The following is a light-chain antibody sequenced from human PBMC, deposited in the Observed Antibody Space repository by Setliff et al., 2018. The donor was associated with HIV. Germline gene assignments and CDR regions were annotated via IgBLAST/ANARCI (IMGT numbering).Light chain of an antibody. V-gene: IGLV1-44*01. CDR3: AAWDASLKAV. J-gene: IGLJ2*01. CDR2: RDS. Sequence: SVLTQPPSASGSPGQRVTIPCSGSSSNIGSNPVNWYQQLPGAAPKLLIYRDSERPSGVPGRFSGSKSGTSASLVISGLRSEDEADYYCAAWDASLKAVFGGGTK. CDR1: SSNIGSNP.